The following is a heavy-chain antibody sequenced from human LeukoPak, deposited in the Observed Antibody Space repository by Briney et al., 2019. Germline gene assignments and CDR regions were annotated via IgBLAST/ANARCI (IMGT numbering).Heavy chain of an antibody. CDR1: GFTFSNAW. J-gene: IGHJ4*02. CDR2: IRQDGSDK. D-gene: IGHD7-27*01. V-gene: IGHV3-7*05. CDR3: ARDWHWGSDY. Sequence: GGSLRLSCAASGFTFSNAWMTWVRQAPGKGLEWVANIRQDGSDKNCVDSVKGRFTISRDNAKNSLYLQMNNLRVEDTAVYYCARDWHWGSDYWGQGTLVTVSS.